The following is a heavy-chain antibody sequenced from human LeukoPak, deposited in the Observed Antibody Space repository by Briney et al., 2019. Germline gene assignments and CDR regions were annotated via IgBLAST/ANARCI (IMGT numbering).Heavy chain of an antibody. CDR2: ISAYNGNT. CDR3: ARDLCGGDCYTNFDI. CDR1: GYTFTSYG. V-gene: IGHV1-18*01. Sequence: ASVKVSCKASGYTFTSYGISWMRQAPGQGLEWMGWISAYNGNTNYAQKLQGRVTMTTDTSTSTAYMELRSLRSDDTAVYYCARDLCGGDCYTNFDIWGQGTMVTVSS. J-gene: IGHJ3*02. D-gene: IGHD2-21*02.